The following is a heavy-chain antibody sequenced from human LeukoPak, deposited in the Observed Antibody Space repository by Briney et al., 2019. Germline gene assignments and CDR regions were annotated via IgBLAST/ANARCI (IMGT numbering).Heavy chain of an antibody. CDR2: MNPNSGNT. D-gene: IGHD3-3*01. CDR1: GYTFTSYD. Sequence: ASEKVSCKASGYTFTSYDINWVRQATGQGLEWMGWMNPNSGNTGYAQKFQGRVTMTRNTSISTAYMELSSLRSEDTAVYYCARGPKNYDFWSGYYYGMDVWGQGTTVTVSS. V-gene: IGHV1-8*01. J-gene: IGHJ6*02. CDR3: ARGPKNYDFWSGYYYGMDV.